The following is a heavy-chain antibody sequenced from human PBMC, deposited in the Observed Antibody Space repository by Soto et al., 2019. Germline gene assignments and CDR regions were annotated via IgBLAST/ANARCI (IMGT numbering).Heavy chain of an antibody. CDR3: ARESGDDGDFKTSFDY. D-gene: IGHD4-17*01. CDR2: INPNSGGT. V-gene: IGHV1-2*04. J-gene: IGHJ4*02. Sequence: QVHLVQSGAEVKKPGASVKVSCKASGYTFTAYYMHWVRQAPGQGLEWVGWINPNSGGTNFSQKFQGWVTMTRDAAISTAYMELSRLTSDDTAVDYCARESGDDGDFKTSFDYWGQGTLVTVSS. CDR1: GYTFTAYY.